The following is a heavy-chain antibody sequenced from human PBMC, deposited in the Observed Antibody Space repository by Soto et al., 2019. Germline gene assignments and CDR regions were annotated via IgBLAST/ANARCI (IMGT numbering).Heavy chain of an antibody. CDR2: IRGDGNDA. D-gene: IGHD3-10*01. V-gene: IGHV3-74*01. CDR3: ARDLVAGSGSLGH. CDR1: GFTFSSSW. Sequence: GGSLRLSCAASGFTFSSSWMHWVRQVPGKGLVWVSRIRGDGNDANYADSVKGRFTISRDNARNTLDLQMNSLRAEDTAVYYCARDLVAGSGSLGHWGQGTLVTVSS. J-gene: IGHJ4*02.